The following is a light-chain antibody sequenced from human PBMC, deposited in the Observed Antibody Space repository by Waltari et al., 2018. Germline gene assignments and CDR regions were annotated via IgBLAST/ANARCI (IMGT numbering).Light chain of an antibody. J-gene: IGLJ2*01. Sequence: QSALTQPASVSGSPGQSITISCTGISSDAGLSWYQQHPGKAPKLIISDVSKRPSGVSNRFSGSRSGNTASLTISGLQAEDEADFYCSSYTSTSVGFGGGTKLTVL. CDR2: DVS. V-gene: IGLV2-14*03. CDR1: SSDAGL. CDR3: SSYTSTSVG.